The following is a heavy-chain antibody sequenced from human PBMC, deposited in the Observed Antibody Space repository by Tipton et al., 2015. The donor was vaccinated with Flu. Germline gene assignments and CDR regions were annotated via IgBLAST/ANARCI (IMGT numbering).Heavy chain of an antibody. D-gene: IGHD3-10*01. CDR3: ARGLSITYYYYGMDF. J-gene: IGHJ6*02. CDR2: MNPNSGNT. CDR1: GYTFTSYW. V-gene: IGHV1-8*01. Sequence: QLVQSGAEVKKPGESLKISCKGSGYTFTSYWIAWVRQMPGKGLEWMGWMNPNSGNTGYAQEFQGRVTMTRNTSISTAYMELSSLRSEDTAVYYCARGLSITYYYYGMDFWGQGTPVTVSS.